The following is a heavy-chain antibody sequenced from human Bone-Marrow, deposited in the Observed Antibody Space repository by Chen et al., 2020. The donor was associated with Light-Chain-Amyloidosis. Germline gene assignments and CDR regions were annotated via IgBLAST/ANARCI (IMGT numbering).Heavy chain of an antibody. CDR1: GYTFPNYW. CDR2: IYPDDSDA. Sequence: EVQLEQAGPEVKKPGESLKISCKGYGYTFPNYWIGWVRQMPEKGLEWMGVIYPDDSDARYSPSCEGQVTISADKSITTAYLQWRSLKASDTAMYYCARRRDGYNFDYWGQGTLVTVSS. CDR3: ARRRDGYNFDY. D-gene: IGHD5-12*01. V-gene: IGHV5-51*01. J-gene: IGHJ4*02.